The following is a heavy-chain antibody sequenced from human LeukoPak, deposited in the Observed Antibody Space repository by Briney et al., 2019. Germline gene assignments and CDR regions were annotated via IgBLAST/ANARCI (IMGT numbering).Heavy chain of an antibody. Sequence: ASVKVSCKASGFTFTSSAMQWVRQARGQRLEWMGWINPNSGGTNYAQKFQGRVTMTRDTSISTAYMELSRLRSDDTAVYYCAREGRWIVPFDYWGQGTLVTVSS. CDR2: INPNSGGT. CDR3: AREGRWIVPFDY. V-gene: IGHV1-2*02. J-gene: IGHJ4*02. D-gene: IGHD5-24*01. CDR1: GFTFTSSA.